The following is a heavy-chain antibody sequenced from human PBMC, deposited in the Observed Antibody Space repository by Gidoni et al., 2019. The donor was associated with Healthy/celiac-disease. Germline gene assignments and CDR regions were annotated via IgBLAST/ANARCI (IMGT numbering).Heavy chain of an antibody. V-gene: IGHV3-7*04. D-gene: IGHD1-7*01. J-gene: IGHJ4*02. CDR3: ARANYAFDY. CDR2: IKKDGSEK. Sequence: EVQLVESGGGLVQPGGSLRLSCAASGFTFSRYWMSWVRQAPGKGLEGVGKIKKDGSEKYYVDSGKGRFTISRDNAKNSLYLQMNSLRAEDTAVYYCARANYAFDYWGQGTLVTVSS. CDR1: GFTFSRYW.